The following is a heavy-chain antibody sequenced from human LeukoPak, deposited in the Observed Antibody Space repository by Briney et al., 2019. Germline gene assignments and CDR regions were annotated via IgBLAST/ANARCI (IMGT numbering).Heavy chain of an antibody. CDR1: GFTFSSYG. J-gene: IGHJ3*02. CDR2: ISGSGGST. V-gene: IGHV3-23*01. Sequence: PGGTLRLSCAASGFTFSSYGMSWVRQAPGKGLEWVSAISGSGGSTYYADSVKGRFTISRDNSKSTLYLQMNSLRAEDTAVYYCAKGGYGGNSDAFDIWGQGTMVTVSS. D-gene: IGHD4-23*01. CDR3: AKGGYGGNSDAFDI.